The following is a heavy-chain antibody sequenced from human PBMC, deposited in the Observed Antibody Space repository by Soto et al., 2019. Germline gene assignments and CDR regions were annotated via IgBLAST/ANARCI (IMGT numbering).Heavy chain of an antibody. CDR3: ARGYYYGSGSYWRGYFDY. Sequence: SGPTLVNPTQTLTLTCTFSGFSLSTSGVGVGWIRQPPGKALEWLALIYWDDDKRYSPSLKSRLTITKDTSKNQVVLTMTNMDPVDTATYYCARGYYYGSGSYWRGYFDYWGQGTLVTVSS. CDR1: GFSLSTSGVG. D-gene: IGHD3-10*01. V-gene: IGHV2-5*02. CDR2: IYWDDDK. J-gene: IGHJ4*02.